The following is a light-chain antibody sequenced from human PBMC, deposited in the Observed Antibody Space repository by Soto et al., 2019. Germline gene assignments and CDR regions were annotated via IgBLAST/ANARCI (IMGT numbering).Light chain of an antibody. CDR3: CSYAGSNTVV. V-gene: IGLV2-23*01. Sequence: QSVLTQPASVSGSPGQSITISCTGTSSDIGSYNLVSWYQHHPGKAPKLIIYEASKRPPGVSNRFSASTSGNTASLTISGLQTEDESDYCCCSYAGSNTVVFGGGTKLTVL. CDR1: SSDIGSYNL. CDR2: EAS. J-gene: IGLJ2*01.